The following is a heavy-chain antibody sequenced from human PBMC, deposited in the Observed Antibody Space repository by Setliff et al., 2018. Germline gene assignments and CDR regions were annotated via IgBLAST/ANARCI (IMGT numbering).Heavy chain of an antibody. CDR3: ARRWNFGPYGSGIHDGFDM. Sequence: SETLSLTCAVYDGSFSDYYWSWIRQPPGKGLEWIGEINHYGSTKYKSSLKSRVTISVDTPKNQFSLRLHSVTAADTAVYYCARRWNFGPYGSGIHDGFDMWGEGTMVTV. D-gene: IGHD3-10*01. CDR1: DGSFSDYY. J-gene: IGHJ3*02. V-gene: IGHV4-34*01. CDR2: INHYGST.